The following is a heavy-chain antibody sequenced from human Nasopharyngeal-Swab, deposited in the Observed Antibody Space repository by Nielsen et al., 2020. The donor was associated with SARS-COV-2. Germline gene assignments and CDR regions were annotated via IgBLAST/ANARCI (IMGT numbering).Heavy chain of an antibody. V-gene: IGHV4-39*01. CDR1: GGSISSSSYY. CDR2: IYYSGST. Sequence: SETLSLTCTVSGGSISSSSYYWGWIRQPPGKGLEWIGGIYYSGSTYYNPSLKSRVTISVDTSKNQFSLKLSSVTAADTAVYYCARGASGSYLILGYYGMDVWGQGTTVTVSS. CDR3: ARGASGSYLILGYYGMDV. D-gene: IGHD1-26*01. J-gene: IGHJ6*02.